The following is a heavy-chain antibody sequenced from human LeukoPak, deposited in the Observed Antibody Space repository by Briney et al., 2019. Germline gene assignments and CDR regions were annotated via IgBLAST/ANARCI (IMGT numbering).Heavy chain of an antibody. CDR1: GGTFRSYA. Sequence: ASVKVSCKASGGTFRSYAISWVRHAPGQGLEWMGGIIPIFGTANYAQKFQSRVTTTADESTSTAYMELSSLRSEDTAVYYCAGTDSGYDYGAHAGYYYYMDVWGKGTTVTVSS. J-gene: IGHJ6*03. D-gene: IGHD5-12*01. CDR2: IIPIFGTA. V-gene: IGHV1-69*13. CDR3: AGTDSGYDYGAHAGYYYYMDV.